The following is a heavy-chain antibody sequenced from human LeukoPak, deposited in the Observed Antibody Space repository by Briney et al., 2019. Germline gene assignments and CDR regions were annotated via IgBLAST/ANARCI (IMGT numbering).Heavy chain of an antibody. Sequence: GGSLRLSCAASGFTFSSYSMNWVRQAPGKGLEWVSSISSSSSYIYYADSVKGRFTISRDNAKNSLYLQMNSLRAEDTAVYYCARGKVAGSGMDYWGQGTLVTVSS. V-gene: IGHV3-21*01. CDR2: ISSSSSYI. J-gene: IGHJ4*02. CDR3: ARGKVAGSGMDY. CDR1: GFTFSSYS. D-gene: IGHD3-10*01.